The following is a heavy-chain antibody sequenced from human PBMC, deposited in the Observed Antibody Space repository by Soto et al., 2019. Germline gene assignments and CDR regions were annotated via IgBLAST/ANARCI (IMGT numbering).Heavy chain of an antibody. CDR3: ARVEEGGYSSSSMGYYYYGMDV. J-gene: IGHJ6*02. D-gene: IGHD6-6*01. V-gene: IGHV3-48*02. CDR2: ISSSSSTI. CDR1: GFTFSSYS. Sequence: EVQLVESGGGLVQPGGSLRLSCAASGFTFSSYSMNWVRQAPGKGLEWVSYISSSSSTIYYADSVKGRFTISRDNAKNSLYLQMNSLRDEDTAVYYCARVEEGGYSSSSMGYYYYGMDVWGQGTTVTVS.